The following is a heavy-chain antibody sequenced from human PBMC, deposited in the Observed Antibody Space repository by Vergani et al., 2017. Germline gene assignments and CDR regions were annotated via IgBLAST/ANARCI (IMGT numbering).Heavy chain of an antibody. Sequence: EVQLVESGGGLVQPGGSLRLSCAASGFTFSSYDMHWVRQATGKGLEWVSAIGTAGDTYYPGSVKGRFTISRENAKKTLYLQMNSLRAEDTAVYYCARAPLGYYYDSSGYYFAPCFDYWGQGTLVTVSS. V-gene: IGHV3-13*01. CDR3: ARAPLGYYYDSSGYYFAPCFDY. CDR1: GFTFSSYD. J-gene: IGHJ4*02. D-gene: IGHD3-22*01. CDR2: IGTAGDT.